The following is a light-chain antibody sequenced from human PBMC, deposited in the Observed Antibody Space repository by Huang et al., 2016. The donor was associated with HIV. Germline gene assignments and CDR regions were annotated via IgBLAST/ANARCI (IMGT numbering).Light chain of an antibody. J-gene: IGKJ2*01. CDR3: QQCYASSYT. V-gene: IGKV1-5*01. Sequence: DIQMTQSPSTVSASVGDRVTITCRASQSIGTWLAWYQQKPGIAPKLVIYEASSLQTGVPSRFSGTGSGTQFTLTIRTLQPDDFATYYCQQCYASSYTFGQGTKVEIK. CDR2: EAS. CDR1: QSIGTW.